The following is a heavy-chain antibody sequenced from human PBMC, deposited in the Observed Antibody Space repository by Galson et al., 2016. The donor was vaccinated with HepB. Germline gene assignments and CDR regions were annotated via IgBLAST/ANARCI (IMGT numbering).Heavy chain of an antibody. Sequence: SLRLSCAASGFTFSSHWMSWVRQAPGKGLEWVANIKPDGSDKYYVDSVKGRFTISRDNAKNSLYLQMNSLRAEDTAVYYCAREKVVYRTTSFNDGMDVWGLGTTVTVSS. D-gene: IGHD2-8*02. CDR3: AREKVVYRTTSFNDGMDV. CDR1: GFTFSSHW. CDR2: IKPDGSDK. V-gene: IGHV3-7*01. J-gene: IGHJ6*02.